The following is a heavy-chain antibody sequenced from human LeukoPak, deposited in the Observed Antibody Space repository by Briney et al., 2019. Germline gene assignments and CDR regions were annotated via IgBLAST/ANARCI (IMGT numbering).Heavy chain of an antibody. J-gene: IGHJ4*02. Sequence: SVKVSCKASGGTFSSYAISWVRQAPGQGLEWMGRIIPILGIANYAQKFQGRVTITADKSTSTAYMELSSLRSEDTAVYYYAREAGGGGNKKDYWGQGTLVTVSS. CDR2: IIPILGIA. V-gene: IGHV1-69*04. CDR3: AREAGGGGNKKDY. CDR1: GGTFSSYA. D-gene: IGHD4-23*01.